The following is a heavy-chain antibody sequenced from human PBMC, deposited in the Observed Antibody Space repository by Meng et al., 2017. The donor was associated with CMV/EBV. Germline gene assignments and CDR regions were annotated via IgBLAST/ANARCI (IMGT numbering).Heavy chain of an antibody. Sequence: GESLKTSWAASGFTFSSYSMNWVRQAPGKGLEWVSSISSSSSYIYYADSVKGRFTISRDNAKNSLYLQMNSLRAEDTTVHYCARDLRPAREGGLASYYYDSSGCLAYWGQGTLVTVSS. CDR1: GFTFSSYS. J-gene: IGHJ4*02. CDR2: ISSSSSYI. CDR3: ARDLRPAREGGLASYYYDSSGCLAY. V-gene: IGHV3-21*01. D-gene: IGHD3-22*01.